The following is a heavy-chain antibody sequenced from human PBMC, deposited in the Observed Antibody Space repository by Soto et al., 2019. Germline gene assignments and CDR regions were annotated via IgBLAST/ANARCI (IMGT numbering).Heavy chain of an antibody. CDR3: APLPGSGSYEADYYLDV. V-gene: IGHV2-5*02. CDR1: GFSLSTSGVG. J-gene: IGHJ6*03. CDR2: IYWDDDK. D-gene: IGHD3-10*01. Sequence: SGPTLVNPTQTLTLTCTFSGFSLSTSGVGVGWIRQPPGKALEWLALIYWDDDKRYSPSLKSRLTITKDTSKNQVVLTMTNMDPVDTATYYCAPLPGSGSYEADYYLDVWGKGTTVTVSS.